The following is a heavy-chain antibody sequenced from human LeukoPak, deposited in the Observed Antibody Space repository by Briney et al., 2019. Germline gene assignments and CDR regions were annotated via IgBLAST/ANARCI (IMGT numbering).Heavy chain of an antibody. CDR1: GFTVSSNY. D-gene: IGHD6-19*01. J-gene: IGHJ4*02. Sequence: GGSLRLSCAASGFTVSSNYMSWVRQAPGKGLEWVSVIYSGGSTYYADSVKGRFTISRDNSKYTLYLQMNSLRAEDTAVYYCAKDLSSGPNGFFDYWGQGTLVTVSS. CDR3: AKDLSSGPNGFFDY. CDR2: IYSGGST. V-gene: IGHV3-53*01.